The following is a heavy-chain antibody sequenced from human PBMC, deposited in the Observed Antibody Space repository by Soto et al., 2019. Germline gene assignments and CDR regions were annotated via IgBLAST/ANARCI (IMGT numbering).Heavy chain of an antibody. CDR1: GFTFSRSW. D-gene: IGHD2-8*01. CDR2: TNEDGSQI. Sequence: EVQLVESGGDLVQRGGSLRLSCAASGFTFSRSWMSWVRQAPGKGLEWEANTNEDGSQINYVDSVKGRFTASRDNAKNLLFLQMNNLRGEDTAIYYCARDPRNGAIDYWGQGTLVTVSS. V-gene: IGHV3-7*01. CDR3: ARDPRNGAIDY. J-gene: IGHJ4*02.